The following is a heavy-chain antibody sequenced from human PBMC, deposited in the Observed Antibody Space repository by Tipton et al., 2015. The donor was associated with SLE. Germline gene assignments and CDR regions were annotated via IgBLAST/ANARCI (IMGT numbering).Heavy chain of an antibody. D-gene: IGHD5-18*01. CDR2: IYYSGST. CDR1: GYSINSGFY. Sequence: TLSLTCAVSGYSINSGFYWGWIRQPPGKGPEWIGRIYYSGSTYYNPSLKSRVTISVDTSKNQFSLKLSSVTAADTAVYYCARRASDTAMVNYWGQGTLVTVSS. CDR3: ARRASDTAMVNY. J-gene: IGHJ4*02. V-gene: IGHV4-38-2*01.